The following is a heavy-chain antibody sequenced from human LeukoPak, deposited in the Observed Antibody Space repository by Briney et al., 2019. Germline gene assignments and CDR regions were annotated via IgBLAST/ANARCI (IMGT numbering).Heavy chain of an antibody. D-gene: IGHD3-16*02. V-gene: IGHV3-7*01. CDR3: GYTNNFYH. CDR2: IKHDGSEE. Sequence: GGSLRLSCAASGFIFSNYYMSWVRQAPGQGLEWVANIKHDGSEEYYVDSVKGRFTVSRDDGRNSVSLQMNSVRAEDTAVYYCGYTNNFYHWGQGTLVVVSS. J-gene: IGHJ4*02. CDR1: GFIFSNYY.